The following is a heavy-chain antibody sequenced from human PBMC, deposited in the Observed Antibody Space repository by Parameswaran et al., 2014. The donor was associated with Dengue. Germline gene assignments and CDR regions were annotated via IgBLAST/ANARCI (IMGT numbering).Heavy chain of an antibody. D-gene: IGHD1-1*01. V-gene: IGHV3-48*03. CDR2: ISSSGSTI. CDR3: ARAYNWNDYFDY. Sequence: KWIRQPPGKGLEWVSYISSSGSTIYYADSVKGRFTISRDNAKNSLYLQMNSLRAEDTAVYYCARAYNWNDYFDYWGQGTLVTVSS. J-gene: IGHJ4*02.